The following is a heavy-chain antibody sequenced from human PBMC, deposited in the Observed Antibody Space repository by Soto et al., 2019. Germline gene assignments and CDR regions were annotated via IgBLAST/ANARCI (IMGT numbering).Heavy chain of an antibody. CDR2: IYYSGTT. D-gene: IGHD3-22*01. CDR3: ARVSGYYSYYFDY. CDR1: GGSISSGGYY. J-gene: IGHJ4*02. Sequence: QVQLQESGPGLVKPSQTLSLTCTVSGGSISSGGYYWSWIRQHPGKGLEWIGYIYYSGTTYYNPYLKSRVTISVATSKNQSSLTLSSVTAADTAVYYCARVSGYYSYYFDYWGQGTLVTVSS. V-gene: IGHV4-31*03.